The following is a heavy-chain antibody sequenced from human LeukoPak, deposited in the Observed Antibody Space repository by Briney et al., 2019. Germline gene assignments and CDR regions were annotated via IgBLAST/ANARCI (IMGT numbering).Heavy chain of an antibody. D-gene: IGHD6-13*01. CDR3: ARALNRQLASILYYYYYGMDV. CDR1: GYTFTSYY. CDR2: INPSGGST. J-gene: IGHJ6*02. Sequence: ASVTVSFKASGYTFTSYYMHWVRQAPGQGLEWMGIINPSGGSTSYAQKFQGRVTMTRDTSTSTVYMELSSLRSEDTAVYYCARALNRQLASILYYYYYGMDVWGQGTTVTVSS. V-gene: IGHV1-46*01.